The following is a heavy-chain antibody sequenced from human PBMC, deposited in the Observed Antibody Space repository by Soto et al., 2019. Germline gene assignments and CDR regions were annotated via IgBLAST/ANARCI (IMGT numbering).Heavy chain of an antibody. V-gene: IGHV3-74*01. CDR1: GFTFSSYW. CDR2: INSDGSST. CDR3: ARSAVLSLGDYYYYYGMDV. Sequence: GGSLRLSCAASGFTFSSYWMHWVRQAPGKGLVWVSRINSDGSSTSYADSVKGRFTISRDNAKNTLYLQMNSLRAEDTAVYYCARSAVLSLGDYYYYYGMDVWGQGTTVTVS. J-gene: IGHJ6*02. D-gene: IGHD3-22*01.